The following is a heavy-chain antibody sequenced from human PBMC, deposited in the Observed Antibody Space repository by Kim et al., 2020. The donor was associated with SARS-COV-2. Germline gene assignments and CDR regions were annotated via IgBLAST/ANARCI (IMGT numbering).Heavy chain of an antibody. V-gene: IGHV4-34*04. J-gene: IGHJ4*02. D-gene: IGHD3-9*01. Sequence: NPSLSRRATRSVDAAKDQFALKLSSVTAADTAVYYCARLLRYFDWFIDYWGQGTLVTVSS. CDR3: ARLLRYFDWFIDY.